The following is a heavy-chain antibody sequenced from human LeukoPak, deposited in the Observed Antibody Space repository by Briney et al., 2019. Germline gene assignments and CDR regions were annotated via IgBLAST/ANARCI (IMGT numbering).Heavy chain of an antibody. D-gene: IGHD6-19*01. CDR3: ARGVTSSGWFGGAFDI. V-gene: IGHV4-59*01. CDR2: IYYSGGT. J-gene: IGHJ3*02. CDR1: GGSISSYY. Sequence: KSSETLSLTCTVSGGSISSYYWSWIRQPPGKGLEWIGYIYYSGGTNYNPSLKSRVTISVDTSKNQFSLKLSSVTAADTAVYYCARGVTSSGWFGGAFDIWGQGTMVTVSS.